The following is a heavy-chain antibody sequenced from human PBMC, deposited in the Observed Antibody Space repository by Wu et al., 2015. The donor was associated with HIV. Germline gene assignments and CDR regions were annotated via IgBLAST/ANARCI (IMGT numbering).Heavy chain of an antibody. D-gene: IGHD1-26*01. V-gene: IGHV1-69*13. CDR3: ARTWYSGSYYAGEEAFDI. CDR2: IIPIFGTA. J-gene: IGHJ3*02. Sequence: QVQLEQSGVEVKKPGASVKVSCKASGGTFSSYAISWVRQAPGQGLEWMGGIIPIFGTANYAQKFQGRVTITADESTSTAYMELSSLRSEDTAVYYCARTWYSGSYYAGEEAFDIWGQGTMVTVSS. CDR1: GGTFSSYA.